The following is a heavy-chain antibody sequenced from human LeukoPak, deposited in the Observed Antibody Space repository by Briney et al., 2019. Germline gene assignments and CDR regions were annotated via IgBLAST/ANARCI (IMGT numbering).Heavy chain of an antibody. V-gene: IGHV4-39*01. CDR1: GGSISSSSYY. CDR3: ARQGDSGSYYLKYYYYYGMDV. D-gene: IGHD1-26*01. CDR2: IYYSGST. J-gene: IGHJ6*02. Sequence: PSETLSLTCTVSGGSISSSSYYWGWIRQPPGKGLEWIGSIYYSGSTYYNPSLKSRVTISVDTSKNQFSLKLSSVTAADTAVYYCARQGDSGSYYLKYYYYYGMDVWGQGTTVTVSS.